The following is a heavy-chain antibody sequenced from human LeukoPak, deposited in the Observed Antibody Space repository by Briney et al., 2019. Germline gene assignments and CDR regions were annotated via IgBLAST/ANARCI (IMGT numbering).Heavy chain of an antibody. D-gene: IGHD2-21*02. Sequence: PGGSLRLSCAAPGFTFSSYEMNWVRQAPGKGLEWVSYISSSGSTIYYADSVKGRFTISRDNSKNTLYLQMDSLRAEDTAVYYCARQKARGYCGGDCYPWSYYGMDVWGQGTTVTVSS. CDR3: ARQKARGYCGGDCYPWSYYGMDV. J-gene: IGHJ6*02. CDR1: GFTFSSYE. CDR2: ISSSGSTI. V-gene: IGHV3-48*03.